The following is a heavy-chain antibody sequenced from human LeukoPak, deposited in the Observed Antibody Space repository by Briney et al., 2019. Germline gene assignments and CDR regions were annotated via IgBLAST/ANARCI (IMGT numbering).Heavy chain of an antibody. CDR1: GFTFSSSA. D-gene: IGHD3-9*01. CDR3: AADPASSRYFDWLLS. Sequence: ASVKVSCKASGFTFSSSAVQWVRQARGQRLEWIGWIVVGSGNTNYAQKFQERVTITRDVSTSTAYMELSSLRPEDTAVYYCAADPASSRYFDWLLSWGQGTLVTVSS. V-gene: IGHV1-58*01. J-gene: IGHJ4*02. CDR2: IVVGSGNT.